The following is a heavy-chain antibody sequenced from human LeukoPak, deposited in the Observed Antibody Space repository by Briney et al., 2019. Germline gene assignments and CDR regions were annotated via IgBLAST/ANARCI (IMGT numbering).Heavy chain of an antibody. J-gene: IGHJ4*02. CDR3: AKAPPRGWLGRGWDY. CDR2: ISGSGGST. Sequence: GGTLRLSCAASGFTFSSYAMSWVRQAPGKGLEWVSTISGSGGSTYYADSVKGRFTISRDNSKNTLYLQMNSLRAEDTAVYYCAKAPPRGWLGRGWDYWGQGTLVTVSS. D-gene: IGHD6-19*01. CDR1: GFTFSSYA. V-gene: IGHV3-23*01.